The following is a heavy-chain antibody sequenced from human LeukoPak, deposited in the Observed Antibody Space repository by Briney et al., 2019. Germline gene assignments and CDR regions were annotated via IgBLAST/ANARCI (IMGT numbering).Heavy chain of an antibody. CDR3: ARGRSGFDF. J-gene: IGHJ4*02. CDR1: VYAFTGYY. Sequence: ASVKVSCKASVYAFTGYYIHWVRQAPGQGHEWMGWINPNSDDTSYAQKFEGRVTMTRDTSLSTAYMELTRLRSDDTAVYYCARGRSGFDFWGQGSLVTVSS. CDR2: INPNSDDT. V-gene: IGHV1-2*02. D-gene: IGHD1-26*01.